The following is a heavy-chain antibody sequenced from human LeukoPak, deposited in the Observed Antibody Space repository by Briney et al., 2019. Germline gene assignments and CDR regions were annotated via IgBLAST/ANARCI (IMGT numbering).Heavy chain of an antibody. Sequence: PSETLSLTCAVSGDSVSNNNWWSWVRQPPGKGLEWIGEIYHSGSTNYNPSLKSRVTISVDKSKNQFSLRLSSVTAADTAVYYCAREATYCLKYRGQGTLVTVSS. CDR3: AREATYCLKY. CDR1: GDSVSNNNW. D-gene: IGHD2-21*02. CDR2: IYHSGST. V-gene: IGHV4-4*02. J-gene: IGHJ4*02.